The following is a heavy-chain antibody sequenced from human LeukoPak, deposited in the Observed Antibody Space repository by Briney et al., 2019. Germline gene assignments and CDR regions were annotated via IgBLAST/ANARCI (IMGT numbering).Heavy chain of an antibody. Sequence: GGSLRLSCTASGFTFGDYAMSWVRQAPGKGLEWVGFIRSKAYGGTTEYAASVKGRFTISRDDSKSIAYLQMSSLKTEDTAVYYCTRVPLWFGELSFDYWGQGTLVTVSS. D-gene: IGHD3-10*01. J-gene: IGHJ4*02. CDR1: GFTFGDYA. CDR2: IRSKAYGGTT. CDR3: TRVPLWFGELSFDY. V-gene: IGHV3-49*04.